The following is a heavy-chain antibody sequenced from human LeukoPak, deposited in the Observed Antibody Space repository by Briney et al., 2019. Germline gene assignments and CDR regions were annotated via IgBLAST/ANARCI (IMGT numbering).Heavy chain of an antibody. CDR1: GFTFSSYS. D-gene: IGHD5-18*01. J-gene: IGHJ4*02. V-gene: IGHV3-21*01. Sequence: GGSLRLSRAASGFTFSSYSMNWVRQDPGKGLEWVSSISSSSSDIYYADSVKGRFTSSRDNAKNSLYLQMNSLKAEDTAVYYCSRGGSGYSYGKIDSWGQGILVTVSS. CDR2: ISSSSSDI. CDR3: SRGGSGYSYGKIDS.